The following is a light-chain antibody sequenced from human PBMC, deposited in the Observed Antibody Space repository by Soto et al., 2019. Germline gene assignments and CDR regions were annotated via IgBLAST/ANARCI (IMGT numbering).Light chain of an antibody. CDR3: QQYSSLWT. CDR1: QSVSNNY. Sequence: PGERAPLSCRTSQSVSNNYLAWYQQKPGQAPRLLIYGASSRATGIPDRFSGSGSGTDFTLTISRLEPEDFAVYYCQQYSSLWTFGQGTKVDIK. CDR2: GAS. J-gene: IGKJ1*01. V-gene: IGKV3-20*01.